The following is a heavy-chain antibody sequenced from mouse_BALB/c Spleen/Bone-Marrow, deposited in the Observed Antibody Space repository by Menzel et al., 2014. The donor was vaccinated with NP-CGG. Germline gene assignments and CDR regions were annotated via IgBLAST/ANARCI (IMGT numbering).Heavy chain of an antibody. J-gene: IGHJ3*01. CDR1: GFNIKDTY. CDR2: IDPANGNT. V-gene: IGHV14-3*02. Sequence: EVKLVESGAELVKPGAPVKLSCTASGFNIKDTYMHWVKQRPEQGLEWIGRIDPANGNTKYDPKFQGKATITADTSSNTAYLQLSSLTSEDTAVYYCAAYYRYLAWFAYWGQGTLVTVSA. CDR3: AAYYRYLAWFAY. D-gene: IGHD2-14*01.